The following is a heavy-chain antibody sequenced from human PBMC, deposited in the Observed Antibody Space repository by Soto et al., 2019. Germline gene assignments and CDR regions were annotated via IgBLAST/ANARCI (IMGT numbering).Heavy chain of an antibody. J-gene: IGHJ4*02. CDR3: AKALVGVALFDY. V-gene: IGHV3-23*01. D-gene: IGHD6-19*01. CDR1: GFTFSSYA. CDR2: ISGGGVST. Sequence: GGSLRLSCAASGFTFSSYAMSWVRQAPGKGLEWVSAISGGGVSTYYADSAKGRFTISRDNSENTLYLQMNSLRAEDTAVYYCAKALVGVALFDYWGQGTLVTVSS.